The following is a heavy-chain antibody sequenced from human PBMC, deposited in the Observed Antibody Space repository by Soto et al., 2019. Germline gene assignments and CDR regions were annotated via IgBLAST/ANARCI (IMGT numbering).Heavy chain of an antibody. V-gene: IGHV4-34*01. CDR1: GGSFSGYY. CDR2: INHIGST. J-gene: IGHJ5*02. D-gene: IGHD2-2*01. CDR3: ARRDVVVVPAATAGYNWFDP. Sequence: SETLSLTCAVYGGSFSGYYWSWIRQPPGKGLEWIGEINHIGSTNYNPSLKSRVTISVDTSKNQFSLKLSSVTAADTAVYFCARRDVVVVPAATAGYNWFDPWGQGTLVTV.